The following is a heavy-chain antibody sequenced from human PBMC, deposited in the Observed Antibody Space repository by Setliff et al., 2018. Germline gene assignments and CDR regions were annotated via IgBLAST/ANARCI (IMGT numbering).Heavy chain of an antibody. Sequence: GGSLRLSCATSGFTFSSYAMSWVRQAPGKGLEWVSAMSASGTSTYHADSVKGRFTISGDNSKNTLYLQMDSLRADDTAMYYCARDNDTPDNAFDIWGQGTMVTVSS. D-gene: IGHD3-22*01. CDR1: GFTFSSYA. CDR3: ARDNDTPDNAFDI. J-gene: IGHJ3*02. V-gene: IGHV3-23*01. CDR2: MSASGTST.